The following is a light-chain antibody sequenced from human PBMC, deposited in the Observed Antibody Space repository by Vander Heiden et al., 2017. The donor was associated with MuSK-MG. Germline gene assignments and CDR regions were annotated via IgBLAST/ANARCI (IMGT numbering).Light chain of an antibody. CDR1: QSVSSSY. J-gene: IGKJ2*01. CDR3: QQDGSPYT. V-gene: IGKV3-20*01. CDR2: GAS. Sequence: EIVLTQSPGTLSLSPGERATLSCRASQSVSSSYLAWYQQKPGQAPRLLIYGASSRANGIPDRFSGSGYGTDFTLTSSRREPEDFAVYYGQQDGSPYTFGQGTKMEIK.